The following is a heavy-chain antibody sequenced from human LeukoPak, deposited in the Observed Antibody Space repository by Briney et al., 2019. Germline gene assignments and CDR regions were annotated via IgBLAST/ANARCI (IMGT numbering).Heavy chain of an antibody. D-gene: IGHD6-13*01. Sequence: GGSLRLSCAASGFTFSDYYMSWIRQAPGKGLEWVSYISSSGSTIYYADSVKGRFTISRDNAKNSLYLQMNSLRAEDTAVYYCARAPYSSSWYGPYLDYWGQGTLVTVSS. CDR2: ISSSGSTI. J-gene: IGHJ4*02. CDR3: ARAPYSSSWYGPYLDY. CDR1: GFTFSDYY. V-gene: IGHV3-11*04.